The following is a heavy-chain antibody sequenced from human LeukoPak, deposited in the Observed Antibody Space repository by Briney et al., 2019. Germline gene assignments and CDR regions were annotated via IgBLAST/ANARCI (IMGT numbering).Heavy chain of an antibody. J-gene: IGHJ3*02. D-gene: IGHD2-2*01. CDR3: AKDLLVVPAVMSETDAFDI. Sequence: GGSLRLSCAASGFTFSSYSMNWVRQAPGKGLEWVSYISSSSSSIYYADSVKGRFTISRDNAKNSLYLQMNSLRAEDTAVYYCAKDLLVVPAVMSETDAFDIWGQGTMVTVSS. CDR1: GFTFSSYS. CDR2: ISSSSSSI. V-gene: IGHV3-48*01.